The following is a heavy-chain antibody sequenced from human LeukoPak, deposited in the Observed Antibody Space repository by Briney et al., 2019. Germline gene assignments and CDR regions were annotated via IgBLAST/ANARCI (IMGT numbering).Heavy chain of an antibody. J-gene: IGHJ6*02. CDR2: ISGSGGST. Sequence: TGGSLRLSCAASGFTFSSYAMSWVRQAPGKGLEWVSAISGSGGSTYYADSVKGRFTISRDNSKNTLYLQMNSLRAEDTAVYYCAKDLGGLRYFDWLSMDYYYGMDVWGQGTTVTVSS. V-gene: IGHV3-23*01. CDR1: GFTFSSYA. D-gene: IGHD3-9*01. CDR3: AKDLGGLRYFDWLSMDYYYGMDV.